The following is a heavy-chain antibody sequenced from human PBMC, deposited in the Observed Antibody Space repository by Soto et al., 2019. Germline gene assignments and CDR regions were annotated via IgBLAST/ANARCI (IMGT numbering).Heavy chain of an antibody. D-gene: IGHD3-9*01. CDR3: AKDYDILTGYSSGMDV. Sequence: PGGSLRLSCAASGFTFSSYAMSWVRQAPGKGLEWVSAISGSGGSTYYADSVKGRFTISRDNSKNTLYLQMNSLRAEDTAVYYCAKDYDILTGYSSGMDVWGQGTTGTVS. J-gene: IGHJ6*02. CDR2: ISGSGGST. CDR1: GFTFSSYA. V-gene: IGHV3-23*01.